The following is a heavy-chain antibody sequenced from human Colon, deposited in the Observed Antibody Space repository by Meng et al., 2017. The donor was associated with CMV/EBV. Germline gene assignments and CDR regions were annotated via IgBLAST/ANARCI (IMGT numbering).Heavy chain of an antibody. CDR3: AARSAVDY. Sequence: LSPSCVASGFNFNSYAMNWVRQAPGKGLEWVAAITADRKFMYYADSVKGRFVISRDNAKNSLFLQMNSLTAADTGVYYCAARSAVDYWGLGTLVTVSS. D-gene: IGHD1-26*01. J-gene: IGHJ4*02. CDR1: GFNFNSYA. V-gene: IGHV3-21*06. CDR2: ITADRKFM.